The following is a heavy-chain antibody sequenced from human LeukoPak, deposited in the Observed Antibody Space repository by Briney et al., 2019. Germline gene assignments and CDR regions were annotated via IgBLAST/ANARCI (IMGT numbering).Heavy chain of an antibody. D-gene: IGHD5-12*01. CDR1: GYTFTGYY. CDR2: INPNSGGT. J-gene: IGHJ5*02. CDR3: ARGAYSEIVATNDWFDP. Sequence: ASVKVSCKASGYTFTGYYMHWVRQAPGQGLEWMGWINPNSGGTNYAQKFQGRVTMTRDTSISTAYMELSRLRSDDTAVYYCARGAYSEIVATNDWFDPWGQGTLVTVSS. V-gene: IGHV1-2*02.